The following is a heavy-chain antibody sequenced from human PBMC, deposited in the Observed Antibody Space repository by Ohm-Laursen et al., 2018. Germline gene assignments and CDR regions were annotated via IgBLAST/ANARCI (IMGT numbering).Heavy chain of an antibody. CDR1: GFTFSDYY. V-gene: IGHV3-11*01. J-gene: IGHJ3*02. CDR3: ARDRITMVEDAFDI. Sequence: SLRLSCAASGFTFSDYYMSWIRQAPGKGLEWVSYITSSGTTIYYADSMKGRFTISRDNAKNSLYLQMKSLRAEDTAVYYCARDRITMVEDAFDIWGQGTMVTVST. CDR2: ITSSGTTI. D-gene: IGHD3-10*01.